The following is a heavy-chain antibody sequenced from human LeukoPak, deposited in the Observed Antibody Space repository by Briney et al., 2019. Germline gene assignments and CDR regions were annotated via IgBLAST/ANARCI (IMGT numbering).Heavy chain of an antibody. D-gene: IGHD6-19*01. J-gene: IGHJ4*02. CDR3: ARVVYSSGWN. Sequence: SETLSLTCTVSGGSISSYYWSWIRQPPGKGLEWIGYIYYSGSTNYNPSLKSRVTISVDTSKNQFSLKLSSVTAADTAVYYCARVVYSSGWNWGLGTLVTVSS. V-gene: IGHV4-59*01. CDR2: IYYSGST. CDR1: GGSISSYY.